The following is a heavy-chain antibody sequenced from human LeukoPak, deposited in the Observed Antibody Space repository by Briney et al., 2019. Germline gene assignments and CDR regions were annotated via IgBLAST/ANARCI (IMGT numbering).Heavy chain of an antibody. J-gene: IGHJ4*02. V-gene: IGHV1-2*02. Sequence: ASVKVSCKASGYTFTGYYMHWVRQAPGQGLEWMGWIDPNSGGTNYAQKFQGRVTMTRDTSISTAYMELSRLRSDDTAVYYCARDQGDTIFGAVIDWGQGTLVTVSS. CDR2: IDPNSGGT. D-gene: IGHD3-3*01. CDR1: GYTFTGYY. CDR3: ARDQGDTIFGAVID.